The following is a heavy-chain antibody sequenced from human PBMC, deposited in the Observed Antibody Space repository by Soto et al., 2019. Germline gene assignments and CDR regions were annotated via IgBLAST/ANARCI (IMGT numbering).Heavy chain of an antibody. CDR3: ARGPNWGYRFDS. V-gene: IGHV1-69*06. Sequence: QVQLVQSGAEVKKPGSSVKVSCEASGGTFSGHAISWVRQAPGQGPEWMGGLIPLFGTTQHAQNFQDRLTITADKSTSTAYMELTSLRFEDTALDYCARGPNWGYRFDSWGQGTLVTVSS. CDR1: GGTFSGHA. CDR2: LIPLFGTT. J-gene: IGHJ4*02. D-gene: IGHD2-15*01.